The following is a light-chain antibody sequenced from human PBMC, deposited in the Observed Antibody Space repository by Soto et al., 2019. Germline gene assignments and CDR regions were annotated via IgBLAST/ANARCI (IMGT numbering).Light chain of an antibody. CDR1: TSNIGSNY. J-gene: IGLJ1*01. V-gene: IGLV1-47*01. CDR2: RNN. CDR3: ATWDDSLNGFYV. Sequence: QSVLTQPPSASGTPWQGVTRSCSGSTSNIGSNYVYWYQQLPGTAPKLLIYRNNQRPSGVPDRFSGSKSGTSASLAISGLRSDDEADYFCATWDDSLNGFYVFGTGTKVTVL.